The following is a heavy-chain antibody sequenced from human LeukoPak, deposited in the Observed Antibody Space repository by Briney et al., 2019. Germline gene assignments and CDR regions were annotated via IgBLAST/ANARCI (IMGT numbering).Heavy chain of an antibody. V-gene: IGHV3-30*04. Sequence: PGGSLRLSCAASGLPFSSYSMHWVRQAPVKGLEWLAVISHDGSQKYYADSVKGRFTISRDNVKNTLYLQMDSLRAEDTAVYYCSGGRLEYVWEWYFDLWGRGTLVTVSS. D-gene: IGHD3-16*01. CDR1: GLPFSSYS. CDR3: SGGRLEYVWEWYFDL. CDR2: ISHDGSQK. J-gene: IGHJ2*01.